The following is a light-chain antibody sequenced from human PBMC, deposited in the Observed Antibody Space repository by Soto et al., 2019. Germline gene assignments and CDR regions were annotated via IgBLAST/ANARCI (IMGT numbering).Light chain of an antibody. Sequence: QPVLTQPHSVSGSPGQSVAISCSGTSSDVGGYNYVSWYQQHPGKAPKLIIFDVNKRPSGVPDRFSGSKSGSTASLTISGLQADDEADYYCCSYGGSFYVVGTGTKLTVL. V-gene: IGLV2-11*01. CDR3: CSYGGSFYV. CDR2: DVN. CDR1: SSDVGGYNY. J-gene: IGLJ1*01.